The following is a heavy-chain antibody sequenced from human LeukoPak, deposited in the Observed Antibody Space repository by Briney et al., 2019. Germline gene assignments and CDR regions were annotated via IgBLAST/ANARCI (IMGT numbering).Heavy chain of an antibody. D-gene: IGHD3-10*01. V-gene: IGHV3-7*01. CDR1: GFTFSSYW. CDR2: IKEDESEK. CDR3: ARVGSGSSYRPFDY. J-gene: IGHJ4*02. Sequence: GGSLRLSCAASGFTFSSYWMSWVRQAPGNGPEWVANIKEDESEKNYVDSVKGRFTISRDSAKNSLYLQMNSLRAEDTAVYYCARVGSGSSYRPFDYWGQGTLVTVSS.